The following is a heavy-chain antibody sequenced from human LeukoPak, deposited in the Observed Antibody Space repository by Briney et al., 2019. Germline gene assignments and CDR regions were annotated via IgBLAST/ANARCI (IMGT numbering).Heavy chain of an antibody. J-gene: IGHJ4*02. CDR2: SSGSGRDA. Sequence: GGSLRLSCAAYGFTFSMSDMSWVRQAPGKGLEWVSASSGSGRDAYYADSVKGRFTISRDNSNNMVYLQMNSLRAEDTAVYYCAKDALSQYDSTGSFDYWGQGTLVTVSS. CDR3: AKDALSQYDSTGSFDY. CDR1: GFTFSMSD. V-gene: IGHV3-23*01. D-gene: IGHD3-22*01.